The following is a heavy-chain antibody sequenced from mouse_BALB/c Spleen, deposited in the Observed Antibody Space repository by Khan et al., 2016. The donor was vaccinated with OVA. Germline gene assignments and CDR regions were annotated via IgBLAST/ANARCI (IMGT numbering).Heavy chain of an antibody. J-gene: IGHJ1*01. CDR2: IYPGGGYI. V-gene: IGHV1-63*02. CDR3: TRWATWYFDV. D-gene: IGHD3-1*01. Sequence: QVRLQQSGVELVRPGTSVKISCKASGYTFTNYWLGWVKQRPGHGLEWIGDIYPGGGYINYNEKFKGKATLTAGTSSSTAYIQLSSLTSEDSAVYFCTRWATWYFDVWGAGTTVTVSS. CDR1: GYTFTNYW.